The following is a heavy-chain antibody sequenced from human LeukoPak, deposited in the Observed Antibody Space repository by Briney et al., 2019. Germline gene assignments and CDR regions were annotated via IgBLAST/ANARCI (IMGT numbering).Heavy chain of an antibody. CDR1: GGFATYYC. Sequence: PSETLSLTCAVSGGFATYYCWSWIRQSSGKGLEWIGSVCSRGNTKYSPALKSRVTISRDTSRDQFSLKMTSVTAADTAMYYCARDLASTGPYWYGLDVWGQGTAVTVSS. CDR2: VCSRGNT. CDR3: ARDLASTGPYWYGLDV. D-gene: IGHD2-21*01. J-gene: IGHJ6*02. V-gene: IGHV4-59*02.